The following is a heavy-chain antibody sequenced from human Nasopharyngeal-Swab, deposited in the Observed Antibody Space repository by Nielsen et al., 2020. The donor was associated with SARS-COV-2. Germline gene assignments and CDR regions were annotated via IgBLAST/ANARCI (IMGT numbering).Heavy chain of an antibody. CDR1: GFTFSIYT. CDR2: ISNTSATI. Sequence: GEYMKISCAASGFTFSIYTMNWVRQAPGKGVEWVSYISNTSATIYYADSVKGRFTISRDNAKNSLYLQMNSLRAEDTAVYYCAREVPYSGHDDAFDIWGQGTMVTVSA. D-gene: IGHD5-12*01. J-gene: IGHJ3*02. V-gene: IGHV3-48*04. CDR3: AREVPYSGHDDAFDI.